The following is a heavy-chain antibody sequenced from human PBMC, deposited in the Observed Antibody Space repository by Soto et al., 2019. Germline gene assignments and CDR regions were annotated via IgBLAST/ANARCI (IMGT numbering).Heavy chain of an antibody. CDR1: GFTVSSNY. J-gene: IGHJ3*02. CDR3: ARDVLGVAGGQHDALDI. D-gene: IGHD6-19*01. CDR2: IYSGGST. Sequence: EVQLVESGGGLIQPGGSLRLSCAASGFTVSSNYMSWVRQAPGKGLEWVSVIYSGGSTYSADSVKGRFTISRDNSKNTMYLQMNSLRAEDTAVYYCARDVLGVAGGQHDALDIWGQGTMVTVAS. V-gene: IGHV3-53*01.